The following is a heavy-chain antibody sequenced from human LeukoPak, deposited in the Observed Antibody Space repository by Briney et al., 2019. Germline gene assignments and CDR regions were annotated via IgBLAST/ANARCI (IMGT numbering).Heavy chain of an antibody. CDR2: ISGSGGST. V-gene: IGHV3-23*01. J-gene: IGHJ4*02. CDR3: AKLYVEMATTPSDY. CDR1: GFTFSSYA. D-gene: IGHD5-24*01. Sequence: GGSLRLSCAASGFTFSSYAMNWVRQAPGKGLEWVSAISGSGGSTYYADSVKGRFTISRDNSKNTLYLQMNSLRAEDTAVYYCAKLYVEMATTPSDYWGQGTLVTVSS.